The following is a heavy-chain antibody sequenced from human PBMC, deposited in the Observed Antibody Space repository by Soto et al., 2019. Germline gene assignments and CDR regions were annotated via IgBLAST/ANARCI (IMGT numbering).Heavy chain of an antibody. D-gene: IGHD3-22*01. Sequence: GGSLRLSCAASGFTFSSYSMNWVRQAPGKGLEWVSYISSSSSTIYYADSVKGRFTISRDNAKNSLYLQMNSLRDEDTAVYYCARDQGRAHYYENAFDIWGQGTMVTVSS. CDR2: ISSSSSTI. V-gene: IGHV3-48*02. J-gene: IGHJ3*02. CDR1: GFTFSSYS. CDR3: ARDQGRAHYYENAFDI.